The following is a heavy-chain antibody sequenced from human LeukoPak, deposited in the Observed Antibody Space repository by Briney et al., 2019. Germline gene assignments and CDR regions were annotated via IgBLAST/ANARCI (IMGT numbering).Heavy chain of an antibody. CDR1: AFIFSGHW. Sequence: AGGSLRLSCEASAFIFSGHWLNWVRQAPGKGLEWVSYINSRGKTIYYADSVKGRFTISRDNAKSSLYLQMNSLRAEDTAVYYCASLYYGAADYWGQGTLVTVSS. CDR2: INSRGKTI. J-gene: IGHJ4*02. CDR3: ASLYYGAADY. D-gene: IGHD4-17*01. V-gene: IGHV3-48*04.